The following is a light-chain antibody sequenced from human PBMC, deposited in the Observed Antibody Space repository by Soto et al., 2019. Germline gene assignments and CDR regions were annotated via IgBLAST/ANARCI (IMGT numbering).Light chain of an antibody. CDR2: EVS. Sequence: QSALTQPPSASGSPGQSVTISCTGSRRDVGGYDYVSWYQQHPGKAPKLMIYEVSKRPSGVPDRFSGSKSGNTASLTVSGLQAEDEADYYCTSYAGGTYVEVFGTGTKLTVL. V-gene: IGLV2-8*01. CDR1: RRDVGGYDY. J-gene: IGLJ1*01. CDR3: TSYAGGTYVEV.